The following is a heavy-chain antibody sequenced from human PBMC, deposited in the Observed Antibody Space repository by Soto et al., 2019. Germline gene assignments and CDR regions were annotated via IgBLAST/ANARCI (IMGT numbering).Heavy chain of an antibody. J-gene: IGHJ6*02. D-gene: IGHD2-2*01. CDR3: ARQRGGYQLLYYYYYGMDV. V-gene: IGHV4-31*03. CDR2: IYYSGST. Sequence: GPGKTSETLSLTCTVSGGSISSGGYYWSWIRQHPGKGLEWIGYIYYSGSTYYNPSLKSRVTISVVTSKDQFSLKLSSVTAAGTAVYYCARQRGGYQLLYYYYYGMDVWGQGTTVTVSS. CDR1: GGSISSGGYY.